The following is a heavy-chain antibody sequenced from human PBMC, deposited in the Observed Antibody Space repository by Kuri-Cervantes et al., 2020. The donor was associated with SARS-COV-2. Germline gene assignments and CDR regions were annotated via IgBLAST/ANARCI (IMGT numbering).Heavy chain of an antibody. V-gene: IGHV3-53*01. D-gene: IGHD3-10*01. CDR2: IYSGGST. Sequence: GGSLRLSCAASGFTVSSNYMSWVRQAPGKGLEWVSVIYSGGSTYYADSVKGRFTISRDNSKNTLYLQMNSLRAEDTAVYYCAKGNPPSYYYGSGSYYGAVGYYYYGMDVWGQGTTVTVSS. CDR3: AKGNPPSYYYGSGSYYGAVGYYYYGMDV. CDR1: GFTVSSNY. J-gene: IGHJ6*02.